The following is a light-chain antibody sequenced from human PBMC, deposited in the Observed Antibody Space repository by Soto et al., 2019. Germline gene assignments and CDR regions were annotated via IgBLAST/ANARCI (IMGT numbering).Light chain of an antibody. J-gene: IGLJ2*01. V-gene: IGLV1-44*01. CDR1: SSNIGSNS. CDR2: SSN. CDR3: AAWDDSLNGVV. Sequence: QSVLTQPPSASGTPGQRVTVSCSGSSSNIGSNSVNWYQQLPGTAPKLLIYSSNQRPSGAPDRLSGSKSGTSASLAISGLQSEDEADYYCAAWDDSLNGVVFGGGTKLTVL.